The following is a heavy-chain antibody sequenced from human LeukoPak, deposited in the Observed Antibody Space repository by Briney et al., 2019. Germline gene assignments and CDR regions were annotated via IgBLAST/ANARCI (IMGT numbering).Heavy chain of an antibody. D-gene: IGHD6-13*01. Sequence: GGSLRLSCAASGFTFDDYAMHWVRQAPGKGLEWVSGISWNSGSIGYADSVKGRFTISRDNAKNSLYLQMSSLRAEDTAVYYCARVGIAAAGFRNLYAFDIWGQGTMVTVSS. CDR2: ISWNSGSI. J-gene: IGHJ3*02. CDR3: ARVGIAAAGFRNLYAFDI. V-gene: IGHV3-9*01. CDR1: GFTFDDYA.